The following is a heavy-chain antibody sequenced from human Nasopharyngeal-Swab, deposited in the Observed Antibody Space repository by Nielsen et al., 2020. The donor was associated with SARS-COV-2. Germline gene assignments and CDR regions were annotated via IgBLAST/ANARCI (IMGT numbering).Heavy chain of an antibody. D-gene: IGHD3-3*01. CDR3: ARDARARNYDFWSDYMDV. CDR2: IIPVFSKA. V-gene: IGHV1-69*13. Sequence: SVKVSCKASGFTFSHYFMHWVRQAPGQGLEWMGGIIPVFSKANYAQKFQGRVTITADESTSTAYMELSSLRYEDTAVYYCARDARARNYDFWSDYMDVWGKGTTVTVSS. J-gene: IGHJ6*03. CDR1: GFTFSHYF.